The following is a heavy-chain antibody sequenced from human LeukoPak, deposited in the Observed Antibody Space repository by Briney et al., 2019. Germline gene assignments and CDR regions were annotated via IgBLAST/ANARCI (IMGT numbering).Heavy chain of an antibody. Sequence: EASVKVSCKASGCTFTSYGISWVRQAPGQGLEWMGWISAYNGNTNYAQKLQGRVTMTTDTSTSTAYMELRSLRSDDTAVYYCARVRYYYDNSPAFDYWGQGTMVTVSS. CDR1: GCTFTSYG. J-gene: IGHJ3*01. CDR2: ISAYNGNT. CDR3: ARVRYYYDNSPAFDY. V-gene: IGHV1-18*01. D-gene: IGHD3-22*01.